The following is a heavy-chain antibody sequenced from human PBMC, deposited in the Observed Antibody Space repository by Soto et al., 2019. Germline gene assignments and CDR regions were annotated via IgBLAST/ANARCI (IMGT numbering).Heavy chain of an antibody. V-gene: IGHV4-4*07. D-gene: IGHD2-2*01. J-gene: IGHJ3*02. CDR2: INTSGRT. CDR3: ARLHLPALQGAFDI. CDR1: GGSINNDY. Sequence: SETLSLTCSVSGGSINNDYWTWIRHSAGKGLEWIGRINTSGRTTYNPSLKSRVTMSIDTSKNQFSLTLISVTAADTALYYCARLHLPALQGAFDIWGQGTMVTV.